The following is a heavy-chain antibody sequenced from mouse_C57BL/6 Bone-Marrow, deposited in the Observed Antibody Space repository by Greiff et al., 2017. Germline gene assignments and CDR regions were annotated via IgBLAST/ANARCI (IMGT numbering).Heavy chain of an antibody. CDR3: ARWLPFLYYYAMDY. CDR2: IDPANGNT. Sequence: VQLKESVAELVRPGASVKLSCTASGFNIKNTYMHWVKQRPEQGLEWIGRIDPANGNTKYAPKFQGKATITADTSSNTAYMQLSSLTSEDTAIYYGARWLPFLYYYAMDYWGQGTSDTVSS. V-gene: IGHV14-3*01. J-gene: IGHJ4*01. CDR1: GFNIKNTY. D-gene: IGHD2-2*01.